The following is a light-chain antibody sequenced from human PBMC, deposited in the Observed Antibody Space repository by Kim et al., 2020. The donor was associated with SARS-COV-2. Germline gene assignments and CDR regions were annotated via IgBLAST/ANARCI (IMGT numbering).Light chain of an antibody. Sequence: SYELTQPPSVSVAPGKTARITCGGNNIGSKSVHWYQQKPGQAPVLVIYYDSDRPSGIPERFSGSNSGNTATLTISRVEAGDEADYYCQGWGSSSDHVFGT. V-gene: IGLV3-21*04. CDR2: YDS. J-gene: IGLJ1*01. CDR3: QGWGSSSDHV. CDR1: NIGSKS.